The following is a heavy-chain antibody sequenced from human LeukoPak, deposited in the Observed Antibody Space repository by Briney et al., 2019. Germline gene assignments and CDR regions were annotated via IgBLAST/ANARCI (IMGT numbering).Heavy chain of an antibody. V-gene: IGHV3-64D*06. CDR2: ISSNGGST. Sequence: GGSLRLSCSASGFTFSSYAMHWVRQAPGKGLEYVSAISSNGGSTYYADSVKGRFTISRDNSKNTLYLQMSSLRAEDTAVHYCVKDYDILTGYFDYWGQGTLVTVSS. CDR1: GFTFSSYA. CDR3: VKDYDILTGYFDY. D-gene: IGHD3-9*01. J-gene: IGHJ4*02.